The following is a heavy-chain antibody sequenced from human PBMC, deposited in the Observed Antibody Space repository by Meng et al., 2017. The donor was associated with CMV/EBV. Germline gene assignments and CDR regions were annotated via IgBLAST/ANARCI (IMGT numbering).Heavy chain of an antibody. CDR3: ARGSRVGIAAAGTATLLYYFDY. CDR1: GYTFTSYD. J-gene: IGHJ4*02. Sequence: ASVKVSCKASGYTFTSYDINWVRQATGQGLEWMGWMNPNSGNTGYAQKFQGRVTITRNTSISTAYMELSSLRSEDTAVYYCARGSRVGIAAAGTATLLYYFDYWGQGTLVTVSS. CDR2: MNPNSGNT. D-gene: IGHD6-13*01. V-gene: IGHV1-8*03.